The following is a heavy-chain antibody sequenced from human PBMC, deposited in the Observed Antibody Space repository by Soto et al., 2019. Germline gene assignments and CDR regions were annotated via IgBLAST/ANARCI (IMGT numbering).Heavy chain of an antibody. D-gene: IGHD6-13*01. CDR3: ARGTYRSKTDFDY. Sequence: GGSLILSCAASGFTFSSYSMNWVRQAPGKGLEWVSSISSSSSYIYYAASVKCRFTISRDNAQNSLYLQMTSLRAEDTAVYYCARGTYRSKTDFDYWGQGTLVTVSS. CDR1: GFTFSSYS. J-gene: IGHJ4*02. CDR2: ISSSSSYI. V-gene: IGHV3-21*04.